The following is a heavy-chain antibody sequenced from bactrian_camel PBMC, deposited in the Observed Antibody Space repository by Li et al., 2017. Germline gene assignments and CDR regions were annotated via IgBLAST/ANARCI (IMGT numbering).Heavy chain of an antibody. J-gene: IGHJ4*01. CDR1: GFTYPFSAHY. CDR3: AADPYRGGYCSASDEYEY. Sequence: VQLVESGGGSVQAGGSLKLSCVATGFTYPFSAHYLGWFRQAPGQEREGVASVEGDGTTSYADSVKGRFTISEDNAKNTLYLQMNSLAPEDTAMYYCAADPYRGGYCSASDEYEYWGQGTQVTVS. CDR2: SVEGDGTT. D-gene: IGHD2*01. V-gene: IGHV3S44*01.